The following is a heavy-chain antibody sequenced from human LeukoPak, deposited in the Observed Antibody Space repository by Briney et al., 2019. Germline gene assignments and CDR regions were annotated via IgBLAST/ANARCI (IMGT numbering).Heavy chain of an antibody. J-gene: IGHJ4*02. V-gene: IGHV1-2*02. CDR1: GYTFTGYY. CDR2: INPNSGGT. D-gene: IGHD1-20*01. Sequence: ASVKVSCKASGYTFTGYYMHWARQAPGQGLEWMGWINPNSGGTNYAQKFQGRVTMTRDTSISTAYMELSRLRSDDMAVYYCAMSLTGHYYFDYWGQGTLVTVSS. CDR3: AMSLTGHYYFDY.